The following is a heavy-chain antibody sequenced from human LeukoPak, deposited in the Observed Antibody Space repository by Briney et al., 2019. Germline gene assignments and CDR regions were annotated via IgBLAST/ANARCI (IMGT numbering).Heavy chain of an antibody. J-gene: IGHJ6*02. Sequence: SQTLSLTCAISGDSVSSNSAAWNWIRQSPSRGLEWLGRTYYRSKWYNDYAVSVKSRITINPGTSKNQFSLQLNSVTPEDTAVYYCARGRYYDSSGSQYYYGMDVWGQGTTVTVSS. CDR3: ARGRYYDSSGSQYYYGMDV. CDR1: GDSVSSNSAA. CDR2: TYYRSKWYN. D-gene: IGHD3-22*01. V-gene: IGHV6-1*01.